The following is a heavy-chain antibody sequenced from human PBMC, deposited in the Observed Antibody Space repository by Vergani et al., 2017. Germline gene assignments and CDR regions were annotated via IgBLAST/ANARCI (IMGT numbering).Heavy chain of an antibody. Sequence: QVQLQQWGGGLLKPSETLSLTCVVNGESFTSYHWTWIRQSPGEGLEWVVDIDHTGRPDYNPSLKSRLTMSVDKSRNQFSLTLNSVTDTDTAIYFCARVNTETNGHLYYYYYIDIWGQGTAVTVS. CDR2: IDHTGRP. CDR1: GESFTSYH. CDR3: ARVNTETNGHLYYYYYIDI. V-gene: IGHV4-34*01. J-gene: IGHJ6*03. D-gene: IGHD4-11*01.